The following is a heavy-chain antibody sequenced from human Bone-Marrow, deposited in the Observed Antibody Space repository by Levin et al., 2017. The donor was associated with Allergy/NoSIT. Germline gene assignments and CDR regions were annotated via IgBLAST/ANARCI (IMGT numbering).Heavy chain of an antibody. CDR1: GYTFTSYA. CDR2: INTNTGNP. J-gene: IGHJ5*02. CDR3: ARTPSWDYIAALS. V-gene: IGHV7-4-1*02. D-gene: IGHD6-6*01. Sequence: GESLKISCKASGYTFTSYAMNWVRQAPGQGLEWMGWINTNTGNPTYAQGFTGRFVFSLDTSVSTAYLQISSLKAEDTAVYYCARTPSWDYIAALSWGQGTLVTVSS.